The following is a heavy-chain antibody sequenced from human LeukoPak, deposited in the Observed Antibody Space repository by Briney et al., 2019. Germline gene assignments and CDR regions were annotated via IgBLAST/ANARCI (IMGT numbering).Heavy chain of an antibody. D-gene: IGHD3-16*01. CDR1: GGSISSGGYY. CDR3: ARDGGGFDP. V-gene: IGHV4-61*02. J-gene: IGHJ5*02. Sequence: PSETLSLTCAVSGGSISSGGYYWSWIRQPAGKGLEWIGRIYTSGSTNYNPSLKSRVTISVDTSKNQFSLKLSSVTAADTAVYYCARDGGGFDPWGQGTLVTVSS. CDR2: IYTSGST.